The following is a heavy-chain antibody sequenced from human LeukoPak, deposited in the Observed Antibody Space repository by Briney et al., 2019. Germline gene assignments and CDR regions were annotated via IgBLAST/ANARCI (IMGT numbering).Heavy chain of an antibody. J-gene: IGHJ4*02. D-gene: IGHD1-26*01. CDR1: GGTFSSYA. Sequence: SSVKVSCKASGGTFSSYAISWVRQAPGQGLEWMGGTIPIFGTANYAQKFQGRVAITTDASTSTAYLDLSSLRSDDTAVYYCARVFARSGEISGSYYYYWGQGTQVTVSS. CDR3: ARVFARSGEISGSYYYY. V-gene: IGHV1-69*05. CDR2: TIPIFGTA.